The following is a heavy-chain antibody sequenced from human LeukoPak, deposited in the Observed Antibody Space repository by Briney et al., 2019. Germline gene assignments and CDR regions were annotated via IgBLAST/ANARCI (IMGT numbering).Heavy chain of an antibody. CDR1: GFMFSHFG. CDR3: VAAGGNRS. D-gene: IGHD2/OR15-2a*01. Sequence: GGSLRLSCVASGFMFSHFGMTWVRQAPGKGLEWVATISSFGTDYADSVKGRFTISRDNSKNTLYLQMNSLRGDDSGLYYCVAAGGNRSWSQGSPVTVSS. CDR2: ISSFGT. J-gene: IGHJ4*02. V-gene: IGHV3-23*01.